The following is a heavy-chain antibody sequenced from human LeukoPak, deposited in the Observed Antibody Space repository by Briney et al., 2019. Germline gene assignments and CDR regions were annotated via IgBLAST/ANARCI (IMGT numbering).Heavy chain of an antibody. CDR2: IKQDGSEK. J-gene: IGHJ4*02. CDR3: ARDLDPDRGYSYGFFDY. D-gene: IGHD5-18*01. Sequence: PGGSLRLSCAASGFTFSSYWMSWVRQAPGKGLEGVANIKQDGSEKYYVDSVKGRFTISRDNAKNSLYLQMNSLRAEDTAVYYCARDLDPDRGYSYGFFDYWGQGTLVTVSS. V-gene: IGHV3-7*01. CDR1: GFTFSSYW.